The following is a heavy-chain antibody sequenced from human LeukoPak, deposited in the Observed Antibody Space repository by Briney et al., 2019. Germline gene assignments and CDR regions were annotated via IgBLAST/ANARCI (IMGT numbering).Heavy chain of an antibody. CDR3: AAALDLDYNIMSGY. D-gene: IGHD4-11*01. V-gene: IGHV1-2*02. CDR2: VNLNSGGT. J-gene: IGHJ4*02. CDR1: GYTFTGYY. Sequence: GASVKVSCEASGYTFTGYYMHWVRQAPGQGLQWMGWVNLNSGGTNYAQKFQGRVTMTRDTSIRTGYMELRRLRSDDTAVYYCAAALDLDYNIMSGYWGQGTLVTVSS.